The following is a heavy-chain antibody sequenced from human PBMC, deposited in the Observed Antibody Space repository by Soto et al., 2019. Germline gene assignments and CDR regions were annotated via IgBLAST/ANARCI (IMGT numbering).Heavy chain of an antibody. CDR3: AREVNYYDSSGYFSSGTYYFDY. V-gene: IGHV3-66*01. Sequence: PGGSLRLSCAASGFTVSSNYMSWVRQAPGKGLEWVSVIYSGGSTYYADSVKGRFTISRDNSKNTLYLQMNSLRAEDTAVYYCAREVNYYDSSGYFSSGTYYFDYWGQGTLVTVSS. CDR1: GFTVSSNY. J-gene: IGHJ4*02. D-gene: IGHD3-22*01. CDR2: IYSGGST.